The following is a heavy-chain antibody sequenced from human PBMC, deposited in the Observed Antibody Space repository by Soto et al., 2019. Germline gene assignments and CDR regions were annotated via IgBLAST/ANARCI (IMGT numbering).Heavy chain of an antibody. J-gene: IGHJ4*02. CDR3: ARYIRGPTVFYFDF. CDR1: GFTFRSYA. CDR2: ITYNGDNT. V-gene: IGHV3-23*01. Sequence: PGGSLRLSCAASGFTFRSYAMTWVRQAPGKGLEWVSVITYNGDNTFYADSVKGRFTISRDNSKDTVYLQMNSLRAEDTAVYYCARYIRGPTVFYFDFWGPGVLVTVPS. D-gene: IGHD5-18*01.